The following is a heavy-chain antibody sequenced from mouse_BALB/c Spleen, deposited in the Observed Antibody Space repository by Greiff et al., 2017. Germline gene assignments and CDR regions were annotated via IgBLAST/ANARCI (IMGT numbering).Heavy chain of an antibody. CDR1: GYAFSSSA. CDR2: IDPCDGDA. J-gene: IGHJ4*01. CDR3: GRGGTATGAMDY. V-gene: IGHV1-80*01. D-gene: IGHD1-2*01. Sequence: VQLQQSGPELVKPGVSVKISCKASGYAFSSSAMHWVKQRPGQGLEWIGLIDPCDGDADYKGKFKGKATLTVDKSSSTAYMQLSSLTSVDSAVYFGGRGGTATGAMDYWGQGTSVTVAS.